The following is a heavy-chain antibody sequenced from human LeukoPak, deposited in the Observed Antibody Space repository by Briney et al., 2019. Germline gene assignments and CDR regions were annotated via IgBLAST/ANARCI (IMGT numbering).Heavy chain of an antibody. D-gene: IGHD3-10*01. CDR3: AKDLNMVRGVISPTQTRH. CDR2: ISGSGGST. Sequence: PSGGSLRLSCAASGFTFSSYAMSWVRQAPGKGLEWVSAISGSGGSTYYADSVKGRFTISRDNSKNTLYLQMNSLRAEDTAVYYCAKDLNMVRGVISPTQTRHWGQGTLVTVSS. V-gene: IGHV3-23*01. CDR1: GFTFSSYA. J-gene: IGHJ4*02.